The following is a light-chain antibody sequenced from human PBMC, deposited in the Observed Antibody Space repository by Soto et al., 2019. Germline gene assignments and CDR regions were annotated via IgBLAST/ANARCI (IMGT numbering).Light chain of an antibody. J-gene: IGKJ1*01. CDR1: QSVSNN. CDR2: GAS. V-gene: IGKV3-15*01. CDR3: QQYNNWWT. Sequence: IVMTQSPATLSVSPGERATLSCRASQSVSNNLAWYQKKPGQAPRLLIYGASTRATGIPARFSGSGSGTEFTLTISSLQSEDFAVYYCQQYNNWWTFGQGTKVEIK.